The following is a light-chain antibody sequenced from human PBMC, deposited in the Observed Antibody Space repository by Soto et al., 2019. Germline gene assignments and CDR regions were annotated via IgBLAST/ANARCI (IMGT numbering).Light chain of an antibody. CDR2: DVS. Sequence: DIQMTQSPSTLSASVGDRVTITCRASQTINNWLAWYQQKPGMAPKLLIYDVSNLESGVPSRFTGSGSGTEFTLTISSLQPDDFATYYCQQYNSYSPWTFGQGTKVEIK. J-gene: IGKJ1*01. V-gene: IGKV1-5*01. CDR3: QQYNSYSPWT. CDR1: QTINNW.